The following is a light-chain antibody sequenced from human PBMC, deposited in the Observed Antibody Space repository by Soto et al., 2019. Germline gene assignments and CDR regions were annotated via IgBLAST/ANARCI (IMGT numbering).Light chain of an antibody. CDR3: QQYDSSPLT. Sequence: NVLTQSPGTLSLSPGERATLSCRASQSVSTNYLAWYQRKPGQTPRLLIYGASRRATGIQYRFSGSGSGSGTDFTLTISRLEPEDFAVYYCQQYDSSPLTFGGGTKVEI. CDR1: QSVSTNY. J-gene: IGKJ4*01. V-gene: IGKV3-20*01. CDR2: GAS.